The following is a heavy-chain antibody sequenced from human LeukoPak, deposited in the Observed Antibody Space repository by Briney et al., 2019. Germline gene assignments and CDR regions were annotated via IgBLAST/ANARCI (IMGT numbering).Heavy chain of an antibody. CDR1: GYTFTSYD. D-gene: IGHD2-15*01. V-gene: IGHV1-8*01. CDR2: MNPNSGNT. Sequence: ASVKVSCKASGYTFTSYDINWVRQATGQGLEWMGWMNPNSGNTGYAQKFQGRVTMTRNTSISTAYMELSSLRSEDTAVYYCARDGGICSGGSCYRVDFDYWGQGTLVTVSS. CDR3: ARDGGICSGGSCYRVDFDY. J-gene: IGHJ4*02.